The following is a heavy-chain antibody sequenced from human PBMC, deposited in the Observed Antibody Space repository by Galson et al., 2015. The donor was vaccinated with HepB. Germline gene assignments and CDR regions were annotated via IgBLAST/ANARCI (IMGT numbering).Heavy chain of an antibody. CDR3: ARLVGSYGFFHYFDS. V-gene: IGHV3-7*01. CDR1: GFTFSSYW. D-gene: IGHD5-18*01. Sequence: SLRLSCAASGFTFSSYWMSWVRQAPGKGLEWVANIRQDGTEQYYVDSVKGRLTISRDNIKNSLFLQMNSLRAGDTAVYYCARLVGSYGFFHYFDSWGQGTLVTVSS. CDR2: IRQDGTEQ. J-gene: IGHJ4*02.